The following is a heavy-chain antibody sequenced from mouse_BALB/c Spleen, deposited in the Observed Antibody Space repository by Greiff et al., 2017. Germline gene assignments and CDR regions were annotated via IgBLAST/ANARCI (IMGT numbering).Heavy chain of an antibody. CDR1: GYTFTSYW. J-gene: IGHJ3*01. CDR2: IYPGDGDT. V-gene: IGHV1-87*01. Sequence: QVQLKESGAELARPGASVKLSCKASGYTFTSYWMQWVKQRPGQGLEWIGAIYPGDGDTRYTQKFKGKATLTADKSSSTAYMQLSSLTSDDSAVYFCARWGYDYDVVAYWGQGTLVTVSA. D-gene: IGHD2-4*01. CDR3: ARWGYDYDVVAY.